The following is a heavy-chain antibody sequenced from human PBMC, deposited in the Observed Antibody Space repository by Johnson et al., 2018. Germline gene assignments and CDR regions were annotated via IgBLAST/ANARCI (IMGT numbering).Heavy chain of an antibody. D-gene: IGHD3-3*01. Sequence: VQLVESGGGLVQXGRSLRLXCSASGITFHNYAMHWFRQAPGKGLEWVSGINWNSDYISYADSVKGRFTISRDNAKNSLYLQMNSLRAEDTALYYCAKAPVGWLGEGAEYFQHWGQGTLVTVSS. CDR3: AKAPVGWLGEGAEYFQH. J-gene: IGHJ1*01. V-gene: IGHV3-9*01. CDR2: INWNSDYI. CDR1: GITFHNYA.